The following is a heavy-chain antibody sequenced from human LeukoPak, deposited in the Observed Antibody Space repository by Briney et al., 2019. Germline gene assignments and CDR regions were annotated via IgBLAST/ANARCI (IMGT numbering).Heavy chain of an antibody. V-gene: IGHV4-59*01. CDR2: IYYTGST. Sequence: PSETLSLTCAVSGGSISGYYWNWFRQPPGKGLEWIGYIYYTGSTNFNPSLKSRVTISVGTSKNQLSLNLRSVTAADTAVYYCARIDSGGYGYLDYWGQGTLVTVSS. CDR1: GGSISGYY. CDR3: ARIDSGGYGYLDY. D-gene: IGHD3-22*01. J-gene: IGHJ4*02.